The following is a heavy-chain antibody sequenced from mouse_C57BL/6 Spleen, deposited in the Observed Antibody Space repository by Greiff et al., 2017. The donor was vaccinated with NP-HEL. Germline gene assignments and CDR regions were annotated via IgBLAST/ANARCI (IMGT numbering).Heavy chain of an antibody. CDR3: ARAGTGPFAY. CDR1: GFTFSDYG. D-gene: IGHD4-1*01. Sequence: EVKLQESGGGLVKPGGSLKLSCAASGFTFSDYGMHWVRQAPEKGLEWVAYISSGSSTIYYADTVKGRFTISRDNAKNTLFLQMTSLRSEDTAMYYCARAGTGPFAYWGQGTLVTVSA. V-gene: IGHV5-17*01. J-gene: IGHJ3*01. CDR2: ISSGSSTI.